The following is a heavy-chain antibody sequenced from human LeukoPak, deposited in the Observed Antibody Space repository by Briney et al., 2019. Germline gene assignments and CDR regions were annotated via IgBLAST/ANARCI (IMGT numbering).Heavy chain of an antibody. CDR2: INPSGGST. CDR1: GYTFTSYY. CDR3: GRDLWGSGSYLGY. Sequence: GASVKVSCKASGYTFTSYYMHWVLQAPGQGLEWMGIINPSGGSTSYAQKFQGRVTMTRDTSTSTVYMELSSLRSEDTAVYCCGRDLWGSGSYLGYWGQGTLVTVSS. V-gene: IGHV1-46*03. J-gene: IGHJ4*02. D-gene: IGHD1-26*01.